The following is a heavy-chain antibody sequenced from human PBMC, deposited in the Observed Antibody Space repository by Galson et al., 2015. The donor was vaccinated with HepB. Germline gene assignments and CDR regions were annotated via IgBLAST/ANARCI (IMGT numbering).Heavy chain of an antibody. CDR2: INPNSGGT. V-gene: IGHV1-2*06. CDR1: GYTFSGYY. D-gene: IGHD3-3*01. Sequence: SVKVSCKASGYTFSGYYMHWVRQAPGQGLEWMGRINPNSGGTDYAQRFQGRVTMTRDTSITTAYMELSRLRSDDTAVYYCARLRIEGFYDFWSGYDNQPNYGLDVWGQGTTVTVSS. J-gene: IGHJ6*02. CDR3: ARLRIEGFYDFWSGYDNQPNYGLDV.